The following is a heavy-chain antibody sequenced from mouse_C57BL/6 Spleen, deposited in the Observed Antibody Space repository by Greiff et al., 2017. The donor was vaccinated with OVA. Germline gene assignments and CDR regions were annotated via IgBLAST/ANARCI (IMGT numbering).Heavy chain of an antibody. V-gene: IGHV1-69*01. CDR3: ARNYYGSSSWFAY. CDR2: IDPSDSYT. D-gene: IGHD1-1*01. J-gene: IGHJ3*01. Sequence: QVQLQQPGAELVMPGASVKLSCKASGYTFTSYWMHWVKQRPGQCLEWIGEIDPSDSYTNYNQKFKGKSTLTVDKSSSTAYMQLSSLTSEDSAVYYCARNYYGSSSWFAYWGQGTLVTVSA. CDR1: GYTFTSYW.